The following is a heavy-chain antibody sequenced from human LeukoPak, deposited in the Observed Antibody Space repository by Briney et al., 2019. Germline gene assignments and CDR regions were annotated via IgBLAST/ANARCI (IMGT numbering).Heavy chain of an antibody. V-gene: IGHV5-51*01. CDR3: ARGVDIVVVPAATGSAFDI. Sequence: GESLKISCKGSGYSFTSYWIGWVRQMPGKGLEWMGIIYPGDSDTRYSPSFQGQVTISADKSISTAYLQWSSLKASDTAMYYCARGVDIVVVPAATGSAFDIRGQGTMVTVSS. CDR2: IYPGDSDT. D-gene: IGHD2-2*01. J-gene: IGHJ3*02. CDR1: GYSFTSYW.